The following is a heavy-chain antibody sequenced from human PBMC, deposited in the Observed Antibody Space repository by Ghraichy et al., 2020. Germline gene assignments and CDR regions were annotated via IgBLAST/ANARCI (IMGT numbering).Heavy chain of an antibody. CDR3: ARGRFTMIALGWFDP. D-gene: IGHD3-22*01. V-gene: IGHV4-34*01. CDR1: GGSFSGYY. J-gene: IGHJ5*02. Sequence: SETLSLTCAVYGGSFSGYYWSWIRQPPGKGLEWIGEINHSGSTNYNPSLKSRVTISVDTSKSQFSLKLSSVTAADTAVYYCARGRFTMIALGWFDPWGQGTLVTVSS. CDR2: INHSGST.